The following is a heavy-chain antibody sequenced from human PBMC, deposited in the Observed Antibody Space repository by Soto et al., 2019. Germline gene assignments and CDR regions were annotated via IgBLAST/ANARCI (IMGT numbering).Heavy chain of an antibody. Sequence: QITLKESGPTLVKPTQTLTLTCTFSGFSLSTSGVGVGWIRQPPGKALEWLALIYWDDDKRYSPSLKSRLTITKDTSKNQVVLTMTNMDPVDTATYYCAHGHLPSSSSPGGYFDYWGQGTLVTVSS. J-gene: IGHJ4*02. D-gene: IGHD6-6*01. CDR1: GFSLSTSGVG. CDR2: IYWDDDK. V-gene: IGHV2-5*02. CDR3: AHGHLPSSSSPGGYFDY.